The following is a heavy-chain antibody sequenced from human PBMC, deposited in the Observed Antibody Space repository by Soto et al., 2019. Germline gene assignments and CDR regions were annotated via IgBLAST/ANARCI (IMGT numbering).Heavy chain of an antibody. V-gene: IGHV1-46*01. CDR3: ARAGENYGSGTFSPPLRYYFNS. D-gene: IGHD3-10*01. J-gene: IGHJ4*02. Sequence: QVQLVQSGTEVKKPGASVKVSCKASGYTFTTHYMHWVRQAPGQGLEWMGIINPNGGRTTYALKFQGRVTMTSDTPTNTVYVELTSLISEDTAVYYCARAGENYGSGTFSPPLRYYFNSWGQGTRVTVSS. CDR2: INPNGGRT. CDR1: GYTFTTHY.